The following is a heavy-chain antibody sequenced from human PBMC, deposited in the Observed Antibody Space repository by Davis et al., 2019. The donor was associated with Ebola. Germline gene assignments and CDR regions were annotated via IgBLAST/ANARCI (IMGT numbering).Heavy chain of an antibody. Sequence: ASVKVSCKVSGYTLTELYMHWVRQAPGKGLECMGGFDPEDGETIYAQKFQGRVTMTRDTSTSTVYMELSSLRSEDTAVYYCARSLGYSYGVDYWGQGTLVTVSS. CDR1: GYTLTELY. CDR3: ARSLGYSYGVDY. J-gene: IGHJ4*02. D-gene: IGHD5-18*01. V-gene: IGHV1-24*01. CDR2: FDPEDGET.